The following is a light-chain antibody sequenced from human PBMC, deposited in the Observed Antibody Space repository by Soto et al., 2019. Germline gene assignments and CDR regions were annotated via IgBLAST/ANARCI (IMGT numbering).Light chain of an antibody. CDR2: GAS. Sequence: EIVMTQARATVAESPGESAGGCCSASQSVSSNLAWYQQKPVQAPRLLIYGASTRATGIPARFSGSGSGTEFTLTISSLQAEDFAFSACQKYHNCPTRWTFAEGTKVDIK. CDR1: QSVSSN. V-gene: IGKV3-15*01. CDR3: QKYHNCPTRWT. J-gene: IGKJ1*01.